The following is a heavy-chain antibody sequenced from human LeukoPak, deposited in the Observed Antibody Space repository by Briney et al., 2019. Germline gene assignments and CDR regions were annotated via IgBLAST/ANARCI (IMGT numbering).Heavy chain of an antibody. D-gene: IGHD3-3*01. CDR2: IYYSGST. CDR3: ARVTGLGVVMVDY. J-gene: IGHJ4*02. Sequence: MPSETLSLTCTVSGGSISSGGYYWSWIRQHPGKGLEWIGYIYYSGSTYYNPSLKSRVTISVDTSKNQFSLKLSSVTAADTAVYYCARVTGLGVVMVDYWGQGTLVTVSS. V-gene: IGHV4-31*03. CDR1: GGSISSGGYY.